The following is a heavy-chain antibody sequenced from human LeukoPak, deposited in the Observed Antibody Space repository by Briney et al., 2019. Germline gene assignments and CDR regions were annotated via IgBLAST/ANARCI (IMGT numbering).Heavy chain of an antibody. CDR1: GFTVNDNY. CDR3: ARGLTCPDL. J-gene: IGHJ5*02. D-gene: IGHD3-16*01. V-gene: IGHV3-66*01. Sequence: PGGSLRLSCAASGFTVNDNYMNWVRQAPGQGLEWVSIIYSGGNTYYADFVKGRFTISRDNSKNTLYLQMDSLRAEDTAVYYCARGLTCPDLWGQGTLVTVSS. CDR2: IYSGGNT.